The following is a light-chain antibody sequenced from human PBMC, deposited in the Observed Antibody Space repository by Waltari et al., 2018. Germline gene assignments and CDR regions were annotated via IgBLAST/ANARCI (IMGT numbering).Light chain of an antibody. Sequence: IILTQSPATLSVSPGGTATLSCRASQSISSNLAWYQQKPGQTPRLLMYGASTRASGVPARFSGSGSGTEFTLTITSLQSEDFAVYYCQQYNNWPPLTFGGGTKVEIK. V-gene: IGKV3-15*01. J-gene: IGKJ4*01. CDR1: QSISSN. CDR3: QQYNNWPPLT. CDR2: GAS.